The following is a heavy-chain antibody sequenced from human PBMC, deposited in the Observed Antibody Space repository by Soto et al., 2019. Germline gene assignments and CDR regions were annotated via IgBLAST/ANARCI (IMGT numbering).Heavy chain of an antibody. J-gene: IGHJ5*02. V-gene: IGHV1-69*01. CDR2: IILALGTS. Sequence: QVLLVQSGAEMKQPGSSVSVSCKASGDSFTNYAFTWVRQTPGQGPEWLGGIILALGTSHYSQRFQGGLTITADDSSSPVYMELGSLRLDDTAVYYCGRYCTNTKCRGGYYLDLWGQGTLLTVSS. CDR3: GRYCTNTKCRGGYYLDL. D-gene: IGHD2-8*01. CDR1: GDSFTNYA.